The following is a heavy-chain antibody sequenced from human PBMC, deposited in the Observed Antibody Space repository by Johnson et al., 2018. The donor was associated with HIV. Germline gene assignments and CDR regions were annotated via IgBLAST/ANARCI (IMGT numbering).Heavy chain of an antibody. J-gene: IGHJ3*02. V-gene: IGHV3-30*02. CDR2: IRFDETIK. CDR3: AKAVGGYAFDI. CDR1: GFTFSNYP. D-gene: IGHD1-26*01. Sequence: QVQLVESGGGVVRPGRSLRLSCAASGFTFSNYPMHWVRQSPGKALEWVAFIRFDETIKYYGDSVKGRFTISRDNSKNTLYLQMNRLRVEDTAVYYCAKAVGGYAFDIWGQGTMVTVSS.